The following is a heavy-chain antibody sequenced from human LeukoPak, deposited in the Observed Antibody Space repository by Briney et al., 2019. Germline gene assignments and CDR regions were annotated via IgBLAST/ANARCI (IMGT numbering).Heavy chain of an antibody. CDR3: AKTPTQSTMVRGAAINFDY. Sequence: GGSLRLSCAASGFTFSSYAMSWVRQAPGKGLEWVSAISGSGGSTYYADSVKGRFTISRDNSKNTLYLQMNSLRAEDTAVYYCAKTPTQSTMVRGAAINFDYWGRGTLVPVSS. CDR2: ISGSGGST. J-gene: IGHJ4*02. D-gene: IGHD3-10*01. CDR1: GFTFSSYA. V-gene: IGHV3-23*01.